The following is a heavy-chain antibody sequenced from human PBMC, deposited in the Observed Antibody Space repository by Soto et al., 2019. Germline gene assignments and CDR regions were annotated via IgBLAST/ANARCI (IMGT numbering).Heavy chain of an antibody. Sequence: PGGSLRLSCAASGFTFSSYAMSWVRQAPGKGLEWVSAISGSGGSTYYADSVKGRFTISRDNSKNTLYLQMNSLRAEDTAVYYCAKDSRYDILPGYKAPGYFDYWGQGTLVTVSS. D-gene: IGHD3-9*01. CDR1: GFTFSSYA. CDR3: AKDSRYDILPGYKAPGYFDY. J-gene: IGHJ4*02. CDR2: ISGSGGST. V-gene: IGHV3-23*01.